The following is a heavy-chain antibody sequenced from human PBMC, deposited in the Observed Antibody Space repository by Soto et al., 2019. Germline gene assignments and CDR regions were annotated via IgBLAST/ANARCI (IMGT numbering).Heavy chain of an antibody. V-gene: IGHV3-30*18. CDR1: GFTFSTYG. D-gene: IGHD3-3*01. J-gene: IGHJ4*02. CDR3: AKRSGSYFDS. CDR2: ISYDETNK. Sequence: VQLVESGGGVVQPGRSLRLSCAASGFTFSTYGMHWVRQAPGKGLEWVAVISYDETNKYYADSVKGRFTISRDNSKNTLYLEMSSLRAEDTSIYYCAKRSGSYFDSWGQGTLVTVSS.